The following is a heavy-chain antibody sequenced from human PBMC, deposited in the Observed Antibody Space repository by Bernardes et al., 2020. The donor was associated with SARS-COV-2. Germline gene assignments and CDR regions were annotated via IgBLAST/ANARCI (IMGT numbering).Heavy chain of an antibody. CDR3: ARDTPDIVVVPSAMGHYYYGMDV. V-gene: IGHV1-18*01. Sequence: ASVKVSCKASGYTFTSYGISWVRQAPGQGLEWMGWISAYNCNTNYAQKLQGRVTMTTDTSTSTAYVELRSLRSDDTAVYYCARDTPDIVVVPSAMGHYYYGMDVWGQGTTVTVSS. D-gene: IGHD2-2*01. J-gene: IGHJ6*02. CDR1: GYTFTSYG. CDR2: ISAYNCNT.